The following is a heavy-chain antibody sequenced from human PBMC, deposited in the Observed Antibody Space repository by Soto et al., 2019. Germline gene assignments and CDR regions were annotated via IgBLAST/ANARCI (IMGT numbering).Heavy chain of an antibody. V-gene: IGHV4-39*01. CDR2: IYYSGST. CDR3: ARHSWGSSSWVDY. D-gene: IGHD6-13*01. J-gene: IGHJ4*02. CDR1: GGSISSSSYY. Sequence: QLQLQESGPGLVKPSETLSLTCTVSGGSISSSSYYWGWIRQPPGKGLEWIGSIYYSGSTYYNPSLKSRVTISVDTSKNQFSLKLSSVTAADTAVYYCARHSWGSSSWVDYWGQGTLVTVSS.